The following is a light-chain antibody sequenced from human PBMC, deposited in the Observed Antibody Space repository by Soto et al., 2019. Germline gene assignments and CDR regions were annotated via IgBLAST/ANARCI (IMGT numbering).Light chain of an antibody. V-gene: IGLV2-18*02. Sequence: ALTQPPSVSGSPGQSVAISCTGTSSDVGNSNGVSWYHQPPGTAPKLMIYDVNNRPSGVPDRFSGSKSGNTASLTISGLQAEDEGDYYCSPYTSSSTYVFGTGTKVTVL. CDR2: DVN. J-gene: IGLJ1*01. CDR1: SSDVGNSNG. CDR3: SPYTSSSTYV.